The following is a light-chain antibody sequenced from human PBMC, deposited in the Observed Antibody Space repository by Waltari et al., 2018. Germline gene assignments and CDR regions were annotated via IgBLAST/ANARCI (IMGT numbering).Light chain of an antibody. J-gene: IGLJ2*01. CDR2: EVV. V-gene: IGLV2-23*02. Sequence: QSALTQPASVSGSPGQSITLSCTGTSRDVASYNLVSWYQQHPGKAPKLMIYEVVKRPSGVSNRFSGSTSANAASLTISGLQAEDEGDYYCCSYARSGTVLFGGGTKLTVL. CDR3: CSYARSGTVL. CDR1: SRDVASYNL.